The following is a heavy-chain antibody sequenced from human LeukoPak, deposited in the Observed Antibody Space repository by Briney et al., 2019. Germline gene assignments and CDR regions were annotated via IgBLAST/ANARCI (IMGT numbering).Heavy chain of an antibody. CDR3: ARDPFSYYYDPHYMDV. CDR1: GFTFSSYW. CDR2: IKRDGSEK. Sequence: GGSLRLSCAASGFTFSSYWMSWVRQAPGKGLEWVANIKRDGSEKYYVDSVKGRFTISRDNAKNSLYLQMNSLRAEDTAVYYCARDPFSYYYDPHYMDVWGKGTTVTVSS. J-gene: IGHJ6*03. D-gene: IGHD3-22*01. V-gene: IGHV3-7*01.